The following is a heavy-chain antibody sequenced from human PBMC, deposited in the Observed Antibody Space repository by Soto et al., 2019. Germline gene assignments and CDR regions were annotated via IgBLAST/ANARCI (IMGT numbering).Heavy chain of an antibody. D-gene: IGHD1-26*01. J-gene: IGHJ4*02. CDR3: ARGGALRPYGHVPLAF. Sequence: QLQLQESGSGLVNPSQTLSLTCTVSGASITSGSYSWSWIRQAPGKGLEWIGNIHVTGYTAFSPSLKRRVTMSVDTSKNQFSLNVNSVTAADTAVYFCARGGALRPYGHVPLAFWGQGTLFTVSS. V-gene: IGHV4-30-2*01. CDR2: IHVTGYT. CDR1: GASITSGSYS.